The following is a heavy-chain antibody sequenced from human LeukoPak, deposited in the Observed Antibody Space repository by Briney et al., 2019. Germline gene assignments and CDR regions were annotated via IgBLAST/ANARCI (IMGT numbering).Heavy chain of an antibody. D-gene: IGHD5-18*01. Sequence: TSETLSLTCTVSGGSISNYHWSWIRQPAGKGLEWIGRIYTSGSTYYNPSLRGRVTMSVDTSKNQFSLSLSSVTAADTAVYYCARGRSSYGEQYYYYYMDVWGKGTTVTVSS. CDR3: ARGRSSYGEQYYYYYMDV. CDR1: GGSISNYH. J-gene: IGHJ6*03. CDR2: IYTSGST. V-gene: IGHV4-4*07.